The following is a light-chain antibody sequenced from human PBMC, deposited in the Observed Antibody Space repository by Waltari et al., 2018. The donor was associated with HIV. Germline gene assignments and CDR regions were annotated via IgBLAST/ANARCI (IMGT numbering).Light chain of an antibody. V-gene: IGKV1-39*01. CDR3: QQSYTPPRT. CDR2: GAS. J-gene: IGKJ2*02. Sequence: DIQMTQSPSSLSASVGDRVTIACRASQSISNYLNWYQQKPGKAPNLLIYGASSLQSGVPSRFSGSGSGTDFTLTISSLQPEDFVTYYCQQSYTPPRTFGQGTKVEIE. CDR1: QSISNY.